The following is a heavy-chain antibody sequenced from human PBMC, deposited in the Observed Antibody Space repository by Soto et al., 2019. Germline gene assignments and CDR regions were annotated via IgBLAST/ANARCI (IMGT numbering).Heavy chain of an antibody. CDR2: IYYSGST. J-gene: IGHJ4*02. CDR3: ARHWQFRYGSGVPDY. Sequence: QLQLQESGPGLVKPSETLSLTCTVSGGSISSSSYYWGWIRQPPGKGLEWIGSIYYSGSTYYNPSLTSRVTISLDTSKNQFSLKLRSVTAAATAVYYCARHWQFRYGSGVPDYWGQGTLVTVSS. D-gene: IGHD3-10*01. V-gene: IGHV4-39*01. CDR1: GGSISSSSYY.